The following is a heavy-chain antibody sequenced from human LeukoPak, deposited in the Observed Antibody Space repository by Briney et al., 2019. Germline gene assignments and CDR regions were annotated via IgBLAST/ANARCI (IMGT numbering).Heavy chain of an antibody. Sequence: SVKVSCKASGGTFSSYAISWVRQAPGQGLEWMGRIIPILGIANYAQKFQGRVTITADKSTSTAYMELSSLRSEDTAVYYCARCVSTLYYYDSRGYSGNWGQGTLVTVSS. D-gene: IGHD3-22*01. V-gene: IGHV1-69*04. J-gene: IGHJ4*02. CDR1: GGTFSSYA. CDR3: ARCVSTLYYYDSRGYSGN. CDR2: IIPILGIA.